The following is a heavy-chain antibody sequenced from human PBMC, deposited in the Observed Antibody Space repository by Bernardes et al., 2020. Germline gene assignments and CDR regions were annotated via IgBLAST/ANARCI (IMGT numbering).Heavy chain of an antibody. J-gene: IGHJ3*02. V-gene: IGHV3-15*01. Sequence: GGSLRLSCAASGFTFSNAWMSWVRQAPGKGLEWVGRIKSKTDGGTTDYAAPVKGRFTISRDDSKNTLYLQMNSLKTEDTAVYYCTTDRSTYYDYIWGSYRYAFDIWGQGTTVTVSS. CDR3: TTDRSTYYDYIWGSYRYAFDI. CDR2: IKSKTDGGTT. CDR1: GFTFSNAW. D-gene: IGHD3-16*02.